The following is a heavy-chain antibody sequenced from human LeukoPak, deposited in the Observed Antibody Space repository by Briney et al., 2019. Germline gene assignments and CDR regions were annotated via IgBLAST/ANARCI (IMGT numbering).Heavy chain of an antibody. Sequence: SETLSLTCTVSGGSITTFFWSWIRQPPGKGLEWIGYIHNSGDTSYNPSLGSRVTISKDTSNNQFSLRLSSVTAADTAVYFCARDSGHGGYCIGSTCVLGWSDFWGQGSLVIVSS. CDR1: GGSITTFF. CDR2: IHNSGDT. CDR3: ARDSGHGGYCIGSTCVLGWSDF. D-gene: IGHD2-15*01. V-gene: IGHV4-59*01. J-gene: IGHJ5*01.